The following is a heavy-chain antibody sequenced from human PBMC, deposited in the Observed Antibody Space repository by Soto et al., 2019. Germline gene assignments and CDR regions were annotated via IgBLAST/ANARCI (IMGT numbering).Heavy chain of an antibody. V-gene: IGHV1-18*04. CDR2: ISAYNGNT. CDR1: GYTFTSYG. Sequence: ASVKVSCKASGYTFTSYGISWVRQAPGQGLEWMGWISAYNGNTNYAQKLQGRVTMTTDTSTSTAYMELRSLRSDDTAVYYCARTGYSSSWYYYYYGMDVWGQGTTVTVSS. D-gene: IGHD6-13*01. J-gene: IGHJ6*02. CDR3: ARTGYSSSWYYYYYGMDV.